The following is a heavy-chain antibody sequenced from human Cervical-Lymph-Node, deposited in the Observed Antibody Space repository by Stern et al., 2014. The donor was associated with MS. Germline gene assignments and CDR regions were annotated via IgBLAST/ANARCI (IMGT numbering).Heavy chain of an antibody. CDR2: ISSRGSTE. D-gene: IGHD6-19*01. V-gene: IGHV3-11*01. CDR1: GFSFSDNY. CDR3: ARDLHSSGWTSRYFDL. Sequence: VQLVESGGDLVKPGGSLRLSCAASGFSFSDNYMSWIRQAPGKGLEWNVYISSRGSTEYYADSVKGRFTISRHNAKNSLYLQMNSLRAEDTAVYYCARDLHSSGWTSRYFDLWGRGTLVTVSS. J-gene: IGHJ2*01.